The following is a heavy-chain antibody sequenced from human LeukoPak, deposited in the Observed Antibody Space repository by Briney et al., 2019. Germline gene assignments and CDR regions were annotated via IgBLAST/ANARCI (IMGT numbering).Heavy chain of an antibody. V-gene: IGHV4-61*02. CDR1: GGSVSSGSYY. CDR3: ARYDVDYYYMDV. J-gene: IGHJ6*03. Sequence: PSQTLSLTCTVSGGSVSSGSYYWSWIRQPAGKGLEWIGRISTSGSTTYSPSLKSRLTISVGTSKNQFSLKLSSVTAADTAVYYCARYDVDYYYMDVWGKGTTVTVSS. D-gene: IGHD3-16*01. CDR2: ISTSGST.